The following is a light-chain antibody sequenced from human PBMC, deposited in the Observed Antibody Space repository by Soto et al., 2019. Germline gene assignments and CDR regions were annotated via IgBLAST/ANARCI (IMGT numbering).Light chain of an antibody. Sequence: DIEMTQSPSYVSACVGDRVTITCRASHDVSRWLAWYQQKPGKAPTLLIYSASTLQSGVPSRFSGSGSGTDFTLTISSLQPEDFATYYCQQANSFPLTFGGGTKVEIK. CDR3: QQANSFPLT. V-gene: IGKV1-12*01. CDR1: HDVSRW. CDR2: SAS. J-gene: IGKJ4*01.